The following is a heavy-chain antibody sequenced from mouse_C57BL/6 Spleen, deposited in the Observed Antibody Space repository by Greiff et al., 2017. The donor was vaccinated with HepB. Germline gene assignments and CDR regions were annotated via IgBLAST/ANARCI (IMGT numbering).Heavy chain of an antibody. Sequence: HGLEWIGAIDPETGGTAYNQKFKGKAILTADKSSSTAYMELRSLTSEDSAVYYCTTFAYWGQGTLVTVSA. CDR2: IDPETGGT. V-gene: IGHV1-15*01. J-gene: IGHJ3*01. CDR3: TTFAY.